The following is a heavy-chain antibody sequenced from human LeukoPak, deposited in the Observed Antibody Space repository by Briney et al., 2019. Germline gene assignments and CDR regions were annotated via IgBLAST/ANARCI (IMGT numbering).Heavy chain of an antibody. CDR3: ARGVRGVIIYYYYYMDV. V-gene: IGHV3-33*01. Sequence: GGSLRLSCAASGFTFSSYGMHWVRQAPGKGLEWVAVIWYDGSNKYYADSVKGRFTISRDNSKNTLYLQMNSLRAEDTAVYYCARGVRGVIIYYYYYMDVWGKGTTVTVSS. CDR2: IWYDGSNK. D-gene: IGHD3-10*01. J-gene: IGHJ6*03. CDR1: GFTFSSYG.